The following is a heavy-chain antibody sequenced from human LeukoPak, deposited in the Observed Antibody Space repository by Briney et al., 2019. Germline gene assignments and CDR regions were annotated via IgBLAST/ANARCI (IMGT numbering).Heavy chain of an antibody. CDR2: IIPIFGAA. Sequence: ASVKVSCKASGGTFSRYGISWVRQAPGQGLEWMGGIIPIFGAANYAQKFQGRVTITTDESTRTAYMELSSLRSDDTAVYYCARDGSTLRFLEWFYWGQGTLVTVSS. CDR3: ARDGSTLRFLEWFY. CDR1: GGTFSRYG. D-gene: IGHD3-3*01. J-gene: IGHJ4*02. V-gene: IGHV1-69*05.